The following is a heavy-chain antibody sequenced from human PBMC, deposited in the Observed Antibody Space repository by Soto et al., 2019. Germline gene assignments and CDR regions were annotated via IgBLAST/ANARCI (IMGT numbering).Heavy chain of an antibody. J-gene: IGHJ4*02. D-gene: IGHD1-26*01. CDR2: ISPYNGTR. V-gene: IGHV1-18*01. Sequence: QVQLVQSGAEVRKPGAPVKVSCKTSGYTFTNYDITWVRQAPGQGLEWMGRISPYNGTRDYAHNFQGRVTMTTETSTNTAYMELMRLRVDDTAVYYCARERSVGSGDYWGQGTLVTVSS. CDR3: ARERSVGSGDY. CDR1: GYTFTNYD.